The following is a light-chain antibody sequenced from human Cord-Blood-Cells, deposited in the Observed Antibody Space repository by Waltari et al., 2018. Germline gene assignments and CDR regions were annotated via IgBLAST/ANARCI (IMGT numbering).Light chain of an antibody. V-gene: IGLV2-14*01. CDR1: SRDVGGYNY. CDR2: DVS. CDR3: SSYTSSSTSHWV. Sequence: QSALTQPASVSGSPGQSITISCPGTSRDVGGYNYVSWYQQHPGKAPKLMIYDVSKRPSGVSNRFSGSKSGNTASLTISGLQAEDEADYYCSSYTSSSTSHWVFGGGTKLTVL. J-gene: IGLJ3*02.